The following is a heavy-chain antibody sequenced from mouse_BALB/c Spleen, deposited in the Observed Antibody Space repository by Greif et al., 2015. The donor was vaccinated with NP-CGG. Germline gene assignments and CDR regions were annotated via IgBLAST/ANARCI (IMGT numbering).Heavy chain of an antibody. CDR2: IRLKSNNYAT. Sequence: DVMLVESGGGLVQPGGSMKLSCVASGFTFSNYWMNWVRQSPEKGLEWVAEIRLKSNNYATHYAESVKGRFTISRDDSKSSVYLQMNNLRAEDTGIYYCTTGFAHWGQGTLVTVSA. CDR1: GFTFSNYW. CDR3: TTGFAH. J-gene: IGHJ3*01. V-gene: IGHV6-6*02.